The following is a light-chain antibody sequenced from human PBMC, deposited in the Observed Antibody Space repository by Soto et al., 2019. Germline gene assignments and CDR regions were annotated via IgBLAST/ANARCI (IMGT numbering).Light chain of an antibody. CDR1: SSDVGGFNY. J-gene: IGLJ1*01. CDR2: DVT. V-gene: IGLV2-14*03. CDR3: NSYTSSSTYV. Sequence: QSALTQPASVSGSPGQSITISCTGTSSDVGGFNYVSWYQQHPGKAPKLMIYDVTNRPSGVSYRFSGSKSGNTASLTISGLQAEYEADYYCNSYTSSSTYVFGTGNKLTVL.